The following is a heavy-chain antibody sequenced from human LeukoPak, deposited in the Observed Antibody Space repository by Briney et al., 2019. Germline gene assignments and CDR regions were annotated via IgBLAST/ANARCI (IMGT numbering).Heavy chain of an antibody. CDR2: IKSKSDGGIT. J-gene: IGHJ4*02. CDR3: TTGLMITFGGVIVSTDY. CDR1: XVTXSNAW. D-gene: IGHD3-16*02. Sequence: LXLXXXASXVTXSNAWMSWVRQAPGKGVEWVGRIKSKSDGGITDYAAPGKGRFTIAREDAKNTLYRQIDSLKTEHTAVYYCTTGLMITFGGVIVSTDYWGQGTLVTVSS. V-gene: IGHV3-15*01.